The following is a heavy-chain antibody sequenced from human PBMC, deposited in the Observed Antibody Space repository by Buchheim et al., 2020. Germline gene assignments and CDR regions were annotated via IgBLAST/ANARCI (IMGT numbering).Heavy chain of an antibody. V-gene: IGHV3-33*01. CDR1: GFTLSGYS. CDR2: IWSDGNNK. CDR3: ARDKIAVAGEVDY. Sequence: QVQLVESGGGVVQSGRSLRLSCAASGFTLSGYSMHWVRQAPGKGLEWVTAIWSDGNNKFYADSVKGRFTISRDNSKNTLYLQMSDLRAEDTAVYYCARDKIAVAGEVDYWGQGTL. J-gene: IGHJ4*02. D-gene: IGHD6-19*01.